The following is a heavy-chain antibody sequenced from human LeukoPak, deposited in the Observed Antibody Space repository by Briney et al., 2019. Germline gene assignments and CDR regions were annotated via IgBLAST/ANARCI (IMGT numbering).Heavy chain of an antibody. J-gene: IGHJ4*02. CDR3: ARDRGYFDN. V-gene: IGHV3-21*01. CDR1: GFTFSSHS. Sequence: GSLRLSCAASGFTFSSHSMNWVRQAPGKGLEWLSSITSSSNYIYYADSVKGRFTISRDNVQNSLYLQMNSLRAEDTAMYYCARDRGYFDNWGQGTLVTVSS. CDR2: ITSSSNYI.